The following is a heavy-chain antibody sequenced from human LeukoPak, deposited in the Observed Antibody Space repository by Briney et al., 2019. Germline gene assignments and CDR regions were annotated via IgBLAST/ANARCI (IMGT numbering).Heavy chain of an antibody. CDR1: GFIFNNAW. Sequence: GGSLRLSCAASGFIFNNAWMSWVRQAPGKGLEWVSSVSNSGDYIHYADSVKGRFTISRDNSKNSLYLQMNSLRAEDTAVYYCARALIGYYFDYWGQGTLVTVSS. J-gene: IGHJ4*02. CDR2: VSNSGDYI. D-gene: IGHD2-8*01. V-gene: IGHV3-21*06. CDR3: ARALIGYYFDY.